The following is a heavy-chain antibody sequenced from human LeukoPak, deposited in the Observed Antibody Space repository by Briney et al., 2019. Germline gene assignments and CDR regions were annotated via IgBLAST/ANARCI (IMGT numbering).Heavy chain of an antibody. CDR1: GFTFDNYA. V-gene: IGHV3-23*01. Sequence: GGSLRLSCAASGFTFDNYAMTWVRQAPGKGLEWVSSISGSGYTTYYADSVKGRFTVSRDNSRNTLFLQMNSLRADDTAIYYCAKEKYYYDTSGYYPLDNWGQGTLVTVS. J-gene: IGHJ4*02. CDR2: ISGSGYTT. CDR3: AKEKYYYDTSGYYPLDN. D-gene: IGHD3-22*01.